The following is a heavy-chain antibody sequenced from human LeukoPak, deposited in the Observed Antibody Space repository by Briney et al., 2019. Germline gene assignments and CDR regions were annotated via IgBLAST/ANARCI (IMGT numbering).Heavy chain of an antibody. V-gene: IGHV3-64*01. CDR2: ISSNGGST. D-gene: IGHD6-19*01. CDR1: GFTFSSYA. J-gene: IGHJ4*02. Sequence: GGSLRLSCAASGFTFSSYAMHWVRQAPGKGLEYVSAISSNGGSTYYANSVKGRFTISRDNSKNTLYLQMGSLRAEDMAVYYCARRAPGYSSGWLDYWGQGTLVTISS. CDR3: ARRAPGYSSGWLDY.